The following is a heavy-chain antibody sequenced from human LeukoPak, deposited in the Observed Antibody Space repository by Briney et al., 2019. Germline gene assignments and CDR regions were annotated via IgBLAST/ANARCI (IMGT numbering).Heavy chain of an antibody. CDR2: IYYSGST. Sequence: SETLSLTCTVSGGSINNYYWSWIRQPPGKGLEWIGYIYYSGSTNYNPSLKSRVTISVDTSKNQFSLKLSSVTAADTAVYYCARYWEVVIATGECYFDYWGQGTLVTVSS. J-gene: IGHJ4*02. D-gene: IGHD2-21*01. V-gene: IGHV4-59*01. CDR1: GGSINNYY. CDR3: ARYWEVVIATGECYFDY.